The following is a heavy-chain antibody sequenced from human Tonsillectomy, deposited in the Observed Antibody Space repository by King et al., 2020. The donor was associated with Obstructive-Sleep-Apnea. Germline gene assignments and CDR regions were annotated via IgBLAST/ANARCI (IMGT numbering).Heavy chain of an antibody. J-gene: IGHJ4*02. CDR1: GFTFSSYA. V-gene: IGHV3-23*04. Sequence: VQLVESGGGLVQPGGSLRLSCAASGFTFSSYAMSWVRQAPGKGLEWVSAISGSGGSPYYADSVKGRFTISRDNSKNTLYLQMNSLRAEDTAVYYCAKIGVYSSGWYHYFDYWGQGTLVTVSS. CDR3: AKIGVYSSGWYHYFDY. D-gene: IGHD6-19*01. CDR2: ISGSGGSP.